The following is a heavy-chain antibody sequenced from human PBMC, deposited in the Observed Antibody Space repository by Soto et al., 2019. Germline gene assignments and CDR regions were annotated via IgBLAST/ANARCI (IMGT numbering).Heavy chain of an antibody. Sequence: QVQLQESGPGLVKPSETLSLTCTVSGGSISSYYWSWIRQPPGKGLEWIGYIYYSGSTNYNPSLKRRVTISVDTSKNQFSLKLSSVTAADTAVYYCARGIAVAGSYFQHWGQGTLVTVSS. V-gene: IGHV4-59*01. CDR1: GGSISSYY. CDR2: IYYSGST. CDR3: ARGIAVAGSYFQH. J-gene: IGHJ1*01. D-gene: IGHD6-19*01.